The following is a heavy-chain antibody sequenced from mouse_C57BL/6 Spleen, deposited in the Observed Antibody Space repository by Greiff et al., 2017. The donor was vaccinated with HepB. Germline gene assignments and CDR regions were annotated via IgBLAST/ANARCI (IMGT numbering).Heavy chain of an antibody. J-gene: IGHJ3*01. CDR2: IDPSDSYT. Sequence: QVQLQQPGAELVMPGASVKLSCKASGYTFTSYWMHWVKQRPGQGLEWIGEIDPSDSYTNYNQKFKGKSTLTVDKSSSTAYMQLSSLTSEDSAVYYCARGGTAQAAWFAYWGQGTLVTVSA. CDR3: ARGGTAQAAWFAY. D-gene: IGHD3-2*02. CDR1: GYTFTSYW. V-gene: IGHV1-69*01.